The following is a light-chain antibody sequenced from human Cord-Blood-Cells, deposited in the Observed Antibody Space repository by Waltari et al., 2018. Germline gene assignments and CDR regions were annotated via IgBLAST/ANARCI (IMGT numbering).Light chain of an antibody. CDR3: SSYTSSSTL. CDR2: DVS. CDR1: SSTVGGYNY. V-gene: IGLV2-14*03. Sequence: QSALTQPASVSGSPGQSITISCPGTSSTVGGYNYASWYQQHPGKAPKLMIYDVSNRPSGVSNRFSGSKSGNTASLTISGLQAEDEADYYCSSYTSSSTLFGTGTKVTVL. J-gene: IGLJ1*01.